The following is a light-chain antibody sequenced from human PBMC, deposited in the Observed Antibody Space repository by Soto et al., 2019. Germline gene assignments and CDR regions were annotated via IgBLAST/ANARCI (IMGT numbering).Light chain of an antibody. Sequence: EIVLTQSPGALTVSPGDRVTLSFRASQSVDINLAWYQQRAGQAPRLLVYGASTKATDMPGRFSGRGSGTDFTLTISNLQPEDFATYYCQQLNAYPLTFGQGTRLEIK. CDR3: QQLNAYPLT. CDR1: QSVDIN. J-gene: IGKJ5*01. V-gene: IGKV3-15*01. CDR2: GAS.